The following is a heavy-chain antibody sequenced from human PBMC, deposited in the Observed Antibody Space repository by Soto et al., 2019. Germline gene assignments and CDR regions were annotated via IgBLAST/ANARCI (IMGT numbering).Heavy chain of an antibody. J-gene: IGHJ1*01. Sequence: QVQLVQSGAEVKKPGSSVKVSCKASGGTFSSYAISWVRQAPGQGLEWMGGIIPIFGTANYAQKFQGRVTITADEPTSTAYMELSSVRSEDTAVYYCALLVPQAEYFQHWGQGTLVTVSS. D-gene: IGHD6-13*01. V-gene: IGHV1-69*01. CDR3: ALLVPQAEYFQH. CDR1: GGTFSSYA. CDR2: IIPIFGTA.